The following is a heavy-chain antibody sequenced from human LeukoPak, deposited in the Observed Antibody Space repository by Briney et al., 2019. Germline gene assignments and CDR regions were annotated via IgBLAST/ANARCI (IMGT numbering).Heavy chain of an antibody. J-gene: IGHJ6*02. CDR1: GYTFTGYY. CDR2: INPNSGGT. V-gene: IGHV1-2*02. CDR3: ARTMSSYYYYGMDV. Sequence: ASVKVSCKASGYTFTGYYMHWVRQAPGQGLEWMGWINPNSGGTNYAQKFQGRVTMTRDTSISTAYMELSRLRSDDTAVYYCARTMSSYYYYGMDVWGQGTTVTVSS.